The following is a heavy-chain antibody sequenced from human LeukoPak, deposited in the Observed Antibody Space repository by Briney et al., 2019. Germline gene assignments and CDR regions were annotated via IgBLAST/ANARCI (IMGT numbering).Heavy chain of an antibody. V-gene: IGHV3-21*04. Sequence: GGSLRLSCVGSDNSFNSCIINWVRQAPGKGLEWVSSISASSTYTYSADSVKGRFTISRDNAKNSLYLQMNSLRAEDTAVYYCAREVRYYDSSGYYQSWFDPWGQGTLVTVSS. D-gene: IGHD3-22*01. CDR2: ISASSTYT. J-gene: IGHJ5*02. CDR3: AREVRYYDSSGYYQSWFDP. CDR1: DNSFNSCI.